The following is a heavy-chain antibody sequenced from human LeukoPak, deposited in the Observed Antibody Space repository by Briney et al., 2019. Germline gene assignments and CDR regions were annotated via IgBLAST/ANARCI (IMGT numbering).Heavy chain of an antibody. CDR3: ARPRIEVVVAAGGLIWFDP. J-gene: IGHJ5*02. Sequence: SETQSLTCTVPGGSISSSSYYWGWIRQPPGKGLEWIGSIYYSGSTYYNPCLKSRVTITVDTSKNQFSMKLSSVTAADTAVYSCARPRIEVVVAAGGLIWFDPWGQGTLVTVSS. CDR2: IYYSGST. D-gene: IGHD2-15*01. CDR1: GGSISSSSYY. V-gene: IGHV4-39*01.